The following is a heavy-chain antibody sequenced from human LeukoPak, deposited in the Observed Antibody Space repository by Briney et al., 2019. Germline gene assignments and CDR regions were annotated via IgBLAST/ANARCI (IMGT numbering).Heavy chain of an antibody. V-gene: IGHV1-2*02. CDR3: VGAPRYGGWGFDS. J-gene: IGHJ4*02. CDR1: GYTFTDFL. CDR2: INPNSGGT. D-gene: IGHD4/OR15-4a*01. Sequence: ASVKVSCKASGYTFTDFLMHWVRQAPGQGLEWMGWINPNSGGTNYAQNFQGRVTMTRDTSISTAYMELSRLRSDDTAVYYCVGAPRYGGWGFDSWGQGTLVTVSS.